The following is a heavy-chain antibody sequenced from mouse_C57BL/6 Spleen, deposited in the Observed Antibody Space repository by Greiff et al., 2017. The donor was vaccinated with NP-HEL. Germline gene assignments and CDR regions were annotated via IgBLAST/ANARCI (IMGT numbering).Heavy chain of an antibody. CDR1: GYTFTGYW. CDR2: ILPGSGST. V-gene: IGHV1-9*01. Sequence: VQLQESGAELMKPGASVKLSCKATGYTFTGYWIEWVKQRPGHGLEWIGEILPGSGSTNYNEKVKGKATFTADTSSNTAYMQLSSLTTEDSAIYYCARSFNYYGSSHYYFDYWGQGTTLTVSS. CDR3: ARSFNYYGSSHYYFDY. J-gene: IGHJ2*01. D-gene: IGHD1-1*01.